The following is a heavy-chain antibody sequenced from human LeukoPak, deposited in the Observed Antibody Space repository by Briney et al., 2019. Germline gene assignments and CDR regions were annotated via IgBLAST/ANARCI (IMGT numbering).Heavy chain of an antibody. CDR3: ARGSTYDSSGYYSVYFDY. CDR2: INPNSGGT. J-gene: IGHJ4*02. D-gene: IGHD3-22*01. V-gene: IGHV1-2*04. Sequence: ASVKVSCTASGYTFTGYYMHWVRQAPGQGLEWMGWINPNSGGTNYAQKFQGWVTMTRDTPISTAYMELSRLRSDDTAVYYCARGSTYDSSGYYSVYFDYWGQGTLVTVSS. CDR1: GYTFTGYY.